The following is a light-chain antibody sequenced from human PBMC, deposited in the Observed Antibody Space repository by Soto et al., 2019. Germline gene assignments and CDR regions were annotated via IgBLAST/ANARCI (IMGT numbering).Light chain of an antibody. Sequence: DIQMTQSPSTLSASVGDRVTITCRASQSISTWLACYQQKPGKAPKLIIYKASSLEGGVPSRFSGSGSGTEFNITISSLQPDDFATYYCQQYTPYPLTFGGGTTVEIK. CDR2: KAS. V-gene: IGKV1-5*03. CDR3: QQYTPYPLT. CDR1: QSISTW. J-gene: IGKJ4*01.